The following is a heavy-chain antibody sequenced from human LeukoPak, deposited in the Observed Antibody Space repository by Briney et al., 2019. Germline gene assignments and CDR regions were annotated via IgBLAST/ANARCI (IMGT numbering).Heavy chain of an antibody. Sequence: GGSLRLSCAASGFTFSSYSMNWVRQAPGKGLEWVSFISTSSSYIYYADSVKGRLTISRDNAKNSQYLQMNSLRAEDTAVYYCAKSLYCSGGSCYSEKSRQYYYYYMDVWGKGTTVTISS. V-gene: IGHV3-21*01. CDR2: ISTSSSYI. D-gene: IGHD2-15*01. CDR1: GFTFSSYS. CDR3: AKSLYCSGGSCYSEKSRQYYYYYMDV. J-gene: IGHJ6*03.